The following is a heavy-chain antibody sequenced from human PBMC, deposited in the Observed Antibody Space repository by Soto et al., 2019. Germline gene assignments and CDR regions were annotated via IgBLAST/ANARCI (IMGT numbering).Heavy chain of an antibody. J-gene: IGHJ3*02. D-gene: IGHD2-8*02. CDR1: GFICSSYD. Sequence: QSDRSLRRSCAPAGFICSSYDISCFRQDTGKGLEWLPTIVVGGSRFWVGSGKGRFTICGDSSNNTVYLQMNSLTAGDPALDYCGKRPATGGGAFDSCGQGTMV. V-gene: IGHV3-23*01. CDR3: GKRPATGGGAFDS. CDR2: IVVGGSR.